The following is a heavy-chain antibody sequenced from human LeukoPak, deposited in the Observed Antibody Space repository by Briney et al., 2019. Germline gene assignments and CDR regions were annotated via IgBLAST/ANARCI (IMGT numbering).Heavy chain of an antibody. V-gene: IGHV4-31*03. CDR3: ARGGVRRGVDY. Sequence: SQTLSLTCTVSGDSISNGGYYWSWIRLHPGKGLEWVGYIYDSGTTYYSPALQSRVSISVDTSDNKSSLKLKSLTAADTAVYYCARGGVRRGVDYWVQGTLVTVSS. J-gene: IGHJ4*02. D-gene: IGHD1-14*01. CDR1: GDSISNGGYY. CDR2: IYDSGTT.